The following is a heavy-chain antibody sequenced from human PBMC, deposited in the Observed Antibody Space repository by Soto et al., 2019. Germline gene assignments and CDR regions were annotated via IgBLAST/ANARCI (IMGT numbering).Heavy chain of an antibody. CDR2: IAYDGRNK. Sequence: GGSKRDACTAGGVTFSSYAMHWVCQAPGKGPEWVAVIAYDGRNKYYADSVKGRFTISRDNSKNTLYLQMNSLRIGDTAVYYCARELERVFDYWGQGTLVTVSS. CDR3: ARELERVFDY. D-gene: IGHD1-1*01. J-gene: IGHJ4*02. V-gene: IGHV3-30*04. CDR1: GVTFSSYA.